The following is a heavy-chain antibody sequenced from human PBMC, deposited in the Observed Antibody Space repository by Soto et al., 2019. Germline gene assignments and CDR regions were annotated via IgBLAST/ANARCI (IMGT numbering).Heavy chain of an antibody. J-gene: IGHJ4*02. CDR2: IDDGSGT. CDR1: EVTLSNHW. V-gene: IGHV3-74*01. Sequence: GGSLRLSCAASEVTLSNHWMHWVRQAPGKGLVWVSRIDDGSGTSYADSVKGRFTVSRDNAKNTLYLQMNSLRAEDTAIYYCTNVFDNWGQGTLVTVSS. CDR3: TNVFDN. D-gene: IGHD3-16*01.